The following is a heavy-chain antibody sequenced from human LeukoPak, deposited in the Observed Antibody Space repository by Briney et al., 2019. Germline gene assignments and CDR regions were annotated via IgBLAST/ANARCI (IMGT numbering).Heavy chain of an antibody. J-gene: IGHJ4*02. CDR1: GFTFSSYW. CDR2: IDSDGSGI. D-gene: IGHD6-19*01. V-gene: IGHV3-74*01. Sequence: GGSLRLSCAASGFTFSSYWMSWVRQVPGKGLEWVSRIDSDGSGISYADSVKGRFTISRDNVKNTLYLQMNSLRAEDTAVYYCARDRSSGWYPSGYWGQGTLVTVSS. CDR3: ARDRSSGWYPSGY.